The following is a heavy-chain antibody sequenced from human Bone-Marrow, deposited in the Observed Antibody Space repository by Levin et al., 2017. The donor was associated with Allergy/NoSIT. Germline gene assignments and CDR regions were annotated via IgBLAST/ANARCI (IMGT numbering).Heavy chain of an antibody. CDR2: FSPSGGSP. Sequence: PWASVKVSCKASGYTFTTYYMHWVRQAPGQGLEWMAIFSPSGGSPSYAQKFQGRLTLTSDTSTSTVYMELSSLRSDDTAIYYCAVEYDTSSGGWIDPWGRGTLVTVSS. V-gene: IGHV1-46*01. D-gene: IGHD2/OR15-2a*01. CDR3: AVEYDTSSGGWIDP. CDR1: GYTFTTYY. J-gene: IGHJ5*02.